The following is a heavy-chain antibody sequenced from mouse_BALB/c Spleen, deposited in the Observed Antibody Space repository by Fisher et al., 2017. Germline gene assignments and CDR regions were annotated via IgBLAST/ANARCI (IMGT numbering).Heavy chain of an antibody. J-gene: IGHJ4*01. Sequence: MFKGKATLTVDNSSSTAYMELRSLTSEDSAVYYCATGTGAMDYWGQGTSVTVSS. CDR3: ATGTGAMDY. D-gene: IGHD4-1*01. V-gene: IGHV1-26*01.